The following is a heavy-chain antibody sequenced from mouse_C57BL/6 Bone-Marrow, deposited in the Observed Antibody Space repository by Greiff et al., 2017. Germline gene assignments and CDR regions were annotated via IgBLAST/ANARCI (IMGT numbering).Heavy chain of an antibody. V-gene: IGHV1-50*01. Sequence: VQLQQPGAELVKPGASVKLSCKASGYTFTSYWMQWVKQRPGQGLEWIGEIDPSDSYTNYNQKFKGKATLTVDTSSSTAYMQLSSLTSEDSAVYYCARDGYYGSSWFAYWGQGTLVTVSA. J-gene: IGHJ3*01. D-gene: IGHD1-1*01. CDR3: ARDGYYGSSWFAY. CDR1: GYTFTSYW. CDR2: IDPSDSYT.